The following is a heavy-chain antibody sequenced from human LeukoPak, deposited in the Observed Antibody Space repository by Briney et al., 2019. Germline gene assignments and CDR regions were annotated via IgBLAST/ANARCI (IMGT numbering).Heavy chain of an antibody. J-gene: IGHJ4*02. Sequence: SETLSLTCTVSGGSISSGGYYWSWLRQHPGTGLEWIGYIYYSGSTYYNPSLKSRVTISVDTSKNQFSLKLSSVTAADTAVYCCAMGYSGYDWWGQGTLVTVSS. D-gene: IGHD5-12*01. CDR2: IYYSGST. V-gene: IGHV4-31*03. CDR1: GGSISSGGYY. CDR3: AMGYSGYDW.